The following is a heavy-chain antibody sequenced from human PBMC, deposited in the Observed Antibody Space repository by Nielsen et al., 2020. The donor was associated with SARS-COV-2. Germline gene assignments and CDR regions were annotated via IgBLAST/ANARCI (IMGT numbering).Heavy chain of an antibody. CDR1: GYTFTSYG. Sequence: ASVKVSCKASGYTFTSYGISWVRQAPGQGLEWMGWISAYNGNTNYAQKLQGRVTMTTDTSTSTAYMELRSLRSDDTAVYYCARDSSSSFSRWLSGYWGQGTLVTVSS. CDR3: ARDSSSSFSRWLSGY. J-gene: IGHJ4*02. D-gene: IGHD6-13*01. CDR2: ISAYNGNT. V-gene: IGHV1-18*01.